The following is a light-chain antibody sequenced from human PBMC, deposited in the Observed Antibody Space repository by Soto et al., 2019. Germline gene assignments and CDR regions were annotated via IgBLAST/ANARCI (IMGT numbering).Light chain of an antibody. J-gene: IGKJ4*01. CDR3: QKYNSAPLT. CDR2: YVS. Sequence: DIQMTQSPSSLSASVGDRVTITCRASQSIGKHLNWYQQKPGKAPKFLIYYVSNLQSGVPSRFSGSGSGTAFTLTISSLQPEDVATYYCQKYNSAPLTFGGGTKVDIK. CDR1: QSIGKH. V-gene: IGKV1-39*01.